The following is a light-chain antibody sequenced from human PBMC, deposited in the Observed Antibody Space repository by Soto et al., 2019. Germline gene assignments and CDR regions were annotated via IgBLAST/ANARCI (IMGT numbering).Light chain of an antibody. CDR2: DVS. CDR1: QSISGW. J-gene: IGKJ1*01. CDR3: QQYNSYPWT. V-gene: IGKV1-5*01. Sequence: DIQMTQSPSTLSASVGDRVTITCRASQSISGWLAWYQQKPGKAPKLLIYDVSSLESGVPSRFSGSGSGTEFTHAISSLQPDDFATYYCQQYNSYPWTIGQGTKVEIK.